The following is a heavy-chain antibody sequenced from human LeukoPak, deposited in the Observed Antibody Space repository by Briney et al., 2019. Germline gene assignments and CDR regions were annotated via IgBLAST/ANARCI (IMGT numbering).Heavy chain of an antibody. J-gene: IGHJ5*02. CDR1: GYSISSGYY. Sequence: SETLSLTCTVSGYSISSGYYWGWIRQPPGKGLEWIGSIYHSGSTYYNPSLKSRVTISVDTSKNQFSLKLSSVTAADTAVYYCARVVGNWFDPWGQGTLVTVSS. CDR2: IYHSGST. CDR3: ARVVGNWFDP. V-gene: IGHV4-38-2*02.